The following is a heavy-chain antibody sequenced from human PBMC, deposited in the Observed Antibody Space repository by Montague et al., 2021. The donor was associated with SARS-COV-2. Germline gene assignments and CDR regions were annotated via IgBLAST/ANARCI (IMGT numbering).Heavy chain of an antibody. V-gene: IGHV3-30*04. D-gene: IGHD2-15*01. CDR1: GFTFTTYS. CDR2: ISYDGSNK. J-gene: IGHJ6*02. CDR3: ARVVGYSPYYYGMDF. Sequence: SLRLSCAASGFTFTTYSMHWVRQAPGKGLEWVAVISYDGSNKYYADSVKGRFTISRDNAKNSLYLQMNSLRAEDTALYHCARVVGYSPYYYGMDFWGQGTTVTVSS.